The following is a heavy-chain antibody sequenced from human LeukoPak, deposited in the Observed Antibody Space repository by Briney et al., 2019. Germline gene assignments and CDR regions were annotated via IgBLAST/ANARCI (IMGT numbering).Heavy chain of an antibody. CDR2: VIAIFGRV. V-gene: IGHV1-69*05. D-gene: IGHD3-22*01. J-gene: IGHJ4*02. CDR3: ARGELGDSSGFSFFDY. CDR1: RGTFSSYG. Sequence: ASVKVSCRASRGTFSSYGISWVRQAPGQGLEWMGGVIAIFGRVKYGQKFQGRATITTDESTSTAYMELSSLTSEDTSVYYCARGELGDSSGFSFFDYWGQGTLVTVSS.